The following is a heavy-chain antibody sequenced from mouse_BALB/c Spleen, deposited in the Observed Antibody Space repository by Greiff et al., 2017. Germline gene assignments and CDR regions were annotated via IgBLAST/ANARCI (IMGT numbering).Heavy chain of an antibody. CDR2: ISSGSSTI. D-gene: IGHD2-1*01. CDR1: GFTFSSFG. V-gene: IGHV5-17*02. CDR3: ARSRGYGNYFAY. J-gene: IGHJ3*01. Sequence: EVQGVESGGGLVQPGGSRKLSCAASGFTFSSFGMHWVRQAPEKGLEWVAYISSGSSTIYYADTVKGRFTISRDNPKNTLFLQMTSLRSEDTAMYYCARSRGYGNYFAYWGQGTLVTVSA.